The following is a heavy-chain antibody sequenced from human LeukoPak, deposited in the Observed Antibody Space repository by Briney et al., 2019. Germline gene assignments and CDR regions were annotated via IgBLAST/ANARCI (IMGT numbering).Heavy chain of an antibody. CDR3: ATVTTTDRPYYYYGMDV. D-gene: IGHD4-17*01. Sequence: GASVKVSCKVSGYTLTELSMHWVRQAPGKGLEWMGGFDPEDGETIYAQKFQGRVTMTEDTSTDTAYMELSSLRSEDTAVYYCATVTTTDRPYYYYGMDVWGQGTTVTVSS. V-gene: IGHV1-24*01. J-gene: IGHJ6*02. CDR1: GYTLTELS. CDR2: FDPEDGET.